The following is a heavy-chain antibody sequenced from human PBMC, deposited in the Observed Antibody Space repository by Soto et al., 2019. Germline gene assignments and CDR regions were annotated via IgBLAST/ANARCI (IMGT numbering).Heavy chain of an antibody. Sequence: SETXSLTCSVYVFSFIDYYFSWIRHSPGKGLEWIGEINHSGSTNYNPSLKSRVTMSVDTSKNQFSLKLSSVTAADTSVYYCARGVANQEADDEKWFEPWGKGTLVTVSS. J-gene: IGHJ5*02. CDR3: ARGVANQEADDEKWFEP. CDR1: VFSFIDYY. V-gene: IGHV4-34*01. CDR2: INHSGST. D-gene: IGHD1-1*01.